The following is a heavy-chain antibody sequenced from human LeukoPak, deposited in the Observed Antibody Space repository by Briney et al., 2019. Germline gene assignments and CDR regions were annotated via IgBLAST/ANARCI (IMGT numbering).Heavy chain of an antibody. V-gene: IGHV1-69-2*01. CDR2: VDPEDGET. Sequence: ASVKISCKVSGYTFTDYYMHWVQQAPGKGLEWMGLVDPEDGETIYAEKFQGRVTITADESTSTAYMELSSLRSEDTAVYYCARVPTSSSWTLYHFDYWGQGTLVTVSS. CDR1: GYTFTDYY. CDR3: ARVPTSSSWTLYHFDY. J-gene: IGHJ4*02. D-gene: IGHD6-13*01.